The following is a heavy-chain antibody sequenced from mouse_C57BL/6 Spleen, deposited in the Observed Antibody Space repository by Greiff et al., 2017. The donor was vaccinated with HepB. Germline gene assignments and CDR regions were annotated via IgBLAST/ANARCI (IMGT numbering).Heavy chain of an antibody. V-gene: IGHV1-22*01. Sequence: EVQLVESGPELVKPGASVKMSCKASGYTFTDYNMHWVKQSHGKSLEWIGYINPNNGGTSYNQKFKGKATLTVNKSSSTAYMELRSLTSEDSAVYYCARYYYGHYYAMDYWGQGTSVTVSS. J-gene: IGHJ4*01. CDR3: ARYYYGHYYAMDY. CDR1: GYTFTDYN. CDR2: INPNNGGT. D-gene: IGHD1-1*01.